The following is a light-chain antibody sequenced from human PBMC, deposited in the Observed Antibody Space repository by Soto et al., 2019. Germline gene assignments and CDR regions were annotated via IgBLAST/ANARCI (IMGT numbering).Light chain of an antibody. V-gene: IGKV2-30*01. CDR3: MQGTHWPPVT. CDR2: NTF. Sequence: DVVMTQSPLSLPVTLGQPASISCRSSQSLVYSDGIAYLSWFQQRPGQSPRRLIYNTFNRDSGVPDRFSGSGPRTEFTLKISRVEAEDVGIYYCMQGTHWPPVTFGQGTKLEIK. J-gene: IGKJ2*01. CDR1: QSLVYSDGIAY.